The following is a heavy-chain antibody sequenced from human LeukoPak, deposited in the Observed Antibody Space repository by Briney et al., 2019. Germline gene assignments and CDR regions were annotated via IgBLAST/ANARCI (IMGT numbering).Heavy chain of an antibody. V-gene: IGHV4-38-2*02. J-gene: IGHJ5*02. CDR2: ISHRGSP. Sequence: SKTLSLTCIVSGYSISSDYCWGWIRQAPGKGLEWIGSISHRGSPYYNPSLQSRVTMSADTPNNHFSLRLSSVTAADTAVYYCARDGGFYYTASPNSWFDPWGQGILVTVSS. CDR1: GYSISSDYC. D-gene: IGHD2-15*01. CDR3: ARDGGFYYTASPNSWFDP.